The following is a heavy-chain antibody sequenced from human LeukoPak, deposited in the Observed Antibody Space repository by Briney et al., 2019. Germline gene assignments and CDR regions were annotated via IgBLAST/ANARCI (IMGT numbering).Heavy chain of an antibody. Sequence: KASETLSLTCTVSGGSISSYYWSWIRQPPGKGLEWIGGIYYSGSTYYNPSLKGRVTISVDTSKNQFSLKLSSVTAADTAVYYCARVAMEPTTFDPWGQGTLVTVSS. J-gene: IGHJ5*02. D-gene: IGHD5-18*01. CDR3: ARVAMEPTTFDP. V-gene: IGHV4-39*07. CDR1: GGSISSYY. CDR2: IYYSGST.